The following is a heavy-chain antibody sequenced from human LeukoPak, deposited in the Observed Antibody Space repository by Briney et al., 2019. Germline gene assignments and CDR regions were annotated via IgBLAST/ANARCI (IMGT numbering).Heavy chain of an antibody. CDR3: VKGLGYCSGGSCYSDYYYGMDV. J-gene: IGHJ6*04. V-gene: IGHV3-23*01. Sequence: GGSLRLSCAASGFTFSSYAMSWVRQAPGKGLEWVSAISGSGGSTYYADSVKGRFTISRDNSKNTLYLQMNSLRAEDTAVYYCVKGLGYCSGGSCYSDYYYGMDVWGKGTTVTVSS. CDR2: ISGSGGST. CDR1: GFTFSSYA. D-gene: IGHD2-15*01.